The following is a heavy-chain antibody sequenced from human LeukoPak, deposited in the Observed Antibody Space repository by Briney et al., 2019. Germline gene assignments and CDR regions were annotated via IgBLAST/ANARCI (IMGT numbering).Heavy chain of an antibody. CDR3: AKRVGYYMDV. CDR2: ISGNGNTR. J-gene: IGHJ6*03. Sequence: GGSLRLSCVASAFTFSDYWMHWVRQAPGKGLVWVSRISGNGNTRNYADSVKGRFTISRDNAKNSLYLQMNSLRAEDTAVYYCAKRVGYYMDVWGKGTTVTISS. V-gene: IGHV3-74*01. CDR1: AFTFSDYW.